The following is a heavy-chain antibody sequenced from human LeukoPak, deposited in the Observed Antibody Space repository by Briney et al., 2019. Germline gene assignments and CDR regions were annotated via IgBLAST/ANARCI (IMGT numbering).Heavy chain of an antibody. V-gene: IGHV5-51*01. J-gene: IGHJ4*02. Sequence: GESLQISCKGSGYSFTSYWIGWVRQMPGKGLEWMGIIYPGDSDTRYSPSFQGQVTISADKSISTAYLQWSSLKASDTAMYSCARTMRDDGDPGDYWGQGTLVTVPS. CDR2: IYPGDSDT. CDR3: ARTMRDDGDPGDY. D-gene: IGHD4-17*01. CDR1: GYSFTSYW.